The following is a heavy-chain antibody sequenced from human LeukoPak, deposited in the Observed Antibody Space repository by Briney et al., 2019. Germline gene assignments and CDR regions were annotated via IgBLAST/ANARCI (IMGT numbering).Heavy chain of an antibody. D-gene: IGHD3-9*01. CDR3: ARGRWVRYFDWLPLDY. CDR1: GYTFTSYG. V-gene: IGHV1-18*01. Sequence: ASVKVSCKASGYTFTSYGISWVRQAPGKGLEWMGWISAYNGNTNYVQKLQGRVTMTRNTSISTAYMELSSLRSEDTAVYYCARGRWVRYFDWLPLDYWGQGTLVTVSS. CDR2: ISAYNGNT. J-gene: IGHJ4*02.